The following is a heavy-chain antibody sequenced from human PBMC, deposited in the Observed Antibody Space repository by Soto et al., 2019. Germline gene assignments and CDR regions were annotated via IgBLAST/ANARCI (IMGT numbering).Heavy chain of an antibody. CDR3: ARLRGAFLIRTNNWFHX. CDR1: GDSIDTIRYY. J-gene: IGHJ5*02. D-gene: IGHD2-2*01. CDR2: IYYSGTN. Sequence: SETLSLTFTVSGDSIDTIRYYWGWIRQPPGKGLEWLGSIYYSGTNYYNPSLKSRVTISADTYKNQFSLKLSSVTAADTAFYYRARLRGAFLIRTNNWFHXWGQATRVPVSX. V-gene: IGHV4-39*01.